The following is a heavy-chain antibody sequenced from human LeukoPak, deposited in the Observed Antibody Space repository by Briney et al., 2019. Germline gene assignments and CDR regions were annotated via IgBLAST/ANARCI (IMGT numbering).Heavy chain of an antibody. D-gene: IGHD3-10*01. CDR3: AKVTYGSGTYGAFDS. CDR2: ISTNVGGT. V-gene: IGHV3-23*01. Sequence: PGGSLRLSCAASGFTFSSYAMSWVRQAPGRGLEWVSTISTNVGGTYYADSVKGRFTISRDNSKNTLYLQMSSLRAEDTAVYYCAKVTYGSGTYGAFDSWGQGTLVTVSS. CDR1: GFTFSSYA. J-gene: IGHJ4*02.